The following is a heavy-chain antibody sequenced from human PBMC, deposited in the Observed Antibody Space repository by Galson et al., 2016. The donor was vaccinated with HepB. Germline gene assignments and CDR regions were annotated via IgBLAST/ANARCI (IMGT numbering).Heavy chain of an antibody. J-gene: IGHJ5*02. D-gene: IGHD3-9*01. CDR3: AGHPTGYPNWFDR. V-gene: IGHV4-39*01. CDR2: IFHTGRS. CDR1: GASIISTNCN. Sequence: SETLSLTCTVSGASIISTNCNWGWIRQPPGKGLECIASIFHTGRSDPNPSLQSRITISVDTSMNRFSLSLRSVSTADMATYFCAGHPTGYPNWFDRWGHGTLVVVSS.